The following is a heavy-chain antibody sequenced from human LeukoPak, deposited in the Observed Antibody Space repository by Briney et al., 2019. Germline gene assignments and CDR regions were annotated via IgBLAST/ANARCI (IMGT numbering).Heavy chain of an antibody. CDR1: GFTFSSYW. D-gene: IGHD6-19*01. V-gene: IGHV3-74*01. CDR3: ARGVVYSSGWYSFDY. J-gene: IGHJ4*02. Sequence: PGGSLRLSCVASGFTFSSYWMHWVRQAPGKGLVSVSRINGDGSSTSYADSVKGRFTISRDNAKNTLYLQMNSLRAEDTAVYYCARGVVYSSGWYSFDYWGQGTLVTVSS. CDR2: INGDGSST.